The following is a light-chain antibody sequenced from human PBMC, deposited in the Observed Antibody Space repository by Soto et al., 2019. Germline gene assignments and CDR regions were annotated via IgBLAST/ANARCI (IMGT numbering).Light chain of an antibody. CDR2: AAS. CDR1: QSISSY. CDR3: QQYDTYWT. Sequence: DIQMTQSPSSLSASVGDRVTITCRASQSISSYLNWYQQKPGKAPKLLIYAASSLQSGVPSRFSGSRSGTEFTLTISSLQPDDIATYYCQQYDTYWTLGQGTKVDIK. V-gene: IGKV1-39*01. J-gene: IGKJ1*01.